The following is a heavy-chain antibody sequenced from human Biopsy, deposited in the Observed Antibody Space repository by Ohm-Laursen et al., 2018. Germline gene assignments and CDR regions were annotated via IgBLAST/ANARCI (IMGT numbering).Heavy chain of an antibody. J-gene: IGHJ6*02. D-gene: IGHD2-2*01. Sequence: TQTLTLTCTLSGFSLNTRGMSVTWIRQPPGKALEWLARIDWDDAKFYNGSLKTRLTISKDTSENHVVLTLSDVDPVDTATYYCARIPILVVPAAVVYRHRRHLQGLDVWGQGTTVIVSS. CDR2: IDWDDAK. CDR1: GFSLNTRGMS. CDR3: ARIPILVVPAAVVYRHRRHLQGLDV. V-gene: IGHV2-70*16.